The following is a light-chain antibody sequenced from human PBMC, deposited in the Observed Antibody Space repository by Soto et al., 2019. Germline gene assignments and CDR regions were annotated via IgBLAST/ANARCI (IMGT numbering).Light chain of an antibody. CDR2: DVS. CDR3: SSYTSSTTLYV. CDR1: SSDVGNYNY. V-gene: IGLV2-14*03. J-gene: IGLJ1*01. Sequence: SALTQPASVSGSPGQSITISCTGASSDVGNYNYVSWYQQHPGKAPKLIIYDVSNRPSGVSNRFSGSKSGNTAPLTISGLQAEDEADYYCSSYTSSTTLYVFGTGTKVTVL.